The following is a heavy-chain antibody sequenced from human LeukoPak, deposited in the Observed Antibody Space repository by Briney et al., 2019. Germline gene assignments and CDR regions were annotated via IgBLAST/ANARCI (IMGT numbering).Heavy chain of an antibody. CDR1: EFTFRGYS. D-gene: IGHD3-16*01. Sequence: GGSLRLSCAGSEFTFRGYSMHWVRQAPGKGLEWVAFIRYDGSNKYYADSVKGRFTISRDNSKNTLYLQMNSLRAEDTAVYYCAKPDYDYVWGKNYYFDYWGQGTLVTVSS. V-gene: IGHV3-30*02. J-gene: IGHJ4*02. CDR2: IRYDGSNK. CDR3: AKPDYDYVWGKNYYFDY.